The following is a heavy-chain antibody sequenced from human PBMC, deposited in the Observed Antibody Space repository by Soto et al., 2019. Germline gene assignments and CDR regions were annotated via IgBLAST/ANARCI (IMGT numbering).Heavy chain of an antibody. CDR1: NDSLSGHF. D-gene: IGHD2-15*01. Sequence: SVNVCCRSSNDSLSGHFIHWVRQAPGDGLELMVIINPGPNGASYSKEFQGRLTLTSDMPSSTVYRQLSNLRSDDTAVYCCAGASSRVSSVVAAYWGQGTLVTVSS. V-gene: IGHV1-46*01. J-gene: IGHJ4*02. CDR3: AGASSRVSSVVAAY. CDR2: INPGPNGA.